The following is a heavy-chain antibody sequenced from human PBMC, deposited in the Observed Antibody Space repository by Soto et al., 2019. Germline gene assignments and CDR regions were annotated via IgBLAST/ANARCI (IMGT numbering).Heavy chain of an antibody. J-gene: IGHJ6*02. CDR2: IYSDGSIT. V-gene: IGHV3-74*01. CDR3: ATDGSYAQHV. CDR1: GFTFSNSW. D-gene: IGHD2-2*01. Sequence: PGGSLRLSCAASGFTFSNSWMHWVRQAPGKGLVWVSHIYSDGSITAYADSMKGRFTISRDNAKNTLYLQMNSLRVEDTAVYYCATDGSYAQHVWGQGTTVTVSS.